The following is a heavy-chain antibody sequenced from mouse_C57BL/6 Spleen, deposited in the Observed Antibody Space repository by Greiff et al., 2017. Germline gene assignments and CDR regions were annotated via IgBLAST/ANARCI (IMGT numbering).Heavy chain of an antibody. CDR1: GYSITSGYD. Sequence: EVKLVESGPGMVKPSQSLSLTCTVTGYSITSGYDWHWIRHFPGNKLEWMGYISYSGSTNYNPSLKSRISITHDTSKNHFFLKLNSVTTEDTATYYCARDVYGYWYFDVWGTGTTVTVSS. CDR2: ISYSGST. CDR3: ARDVYGYWYFDV. J-gene: IGHJ1*03. V-gene: IGHV3-1*01. D-gene: IGHD1-1*02.